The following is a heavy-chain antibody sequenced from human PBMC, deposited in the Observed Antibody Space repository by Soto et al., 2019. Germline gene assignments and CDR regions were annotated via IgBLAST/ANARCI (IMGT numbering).Heavy chain of an antibody. CDR1: GGSISSRGYY. D-gene: IGHD6-19*01. V-gene: IGHV4-61*05. CDR2: IYYSGST. Sequence: SETLSLTCTVSGGSISSRGYYWSWIRQHPGKGLEWIGYIYYSGSTNYNPSLKSRVTISVDTSKNQFSLKLSSVTAADTAVYYCASIAVAGTGLDYWGQGTLVSVSS. J-gene: IGHJ4*02. CDR3: ASIAVAGTGLDY.